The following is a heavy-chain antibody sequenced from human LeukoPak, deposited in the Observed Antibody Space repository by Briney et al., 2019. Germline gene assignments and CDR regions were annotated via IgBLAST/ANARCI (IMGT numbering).Heavy chain of an antibody. CDR1: GITFSSYG. CDR3: AKDSGEYHLFQNWFDP. D-gene: IGHD2-2*01. CDR2: IRYDGSDK. V-gene: IGHV3-30*02. J-gene: IGHJ5*02. Sequence: GGTLRLSCAASGITFSSYGMHWVRQAPGKGLEWVSFIRYDGSDKYYADSVRGRFTISRDNSKNTLYLQMNSLRAEDTAVYYCAKDSGEYHLFQNWFDPWGQGTLVTVSS.